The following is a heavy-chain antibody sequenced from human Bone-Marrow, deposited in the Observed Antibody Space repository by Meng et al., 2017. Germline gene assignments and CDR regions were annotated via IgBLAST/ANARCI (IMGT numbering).Heavy chain of an antibody. V-gene: IGHV1-46*01. D-gene: IGHD3-22*01. Sequence: ASVKVSCKASGYTFTSYYMHWVRQAPGQGLEWMGIINPSGGSTSYAQKFQGRVTMTRDTSTSTVYMELSSLRSEDTAVYYCARGSWRHYNDSSAYYYLGFDYWGQGALVTVSS. CDR3: ARGSWRHYNDSSAYYYLGFDY. CDR1: GYTFTSYY. J-gene: IGHJ4*02. CDR2: INPSGGST.